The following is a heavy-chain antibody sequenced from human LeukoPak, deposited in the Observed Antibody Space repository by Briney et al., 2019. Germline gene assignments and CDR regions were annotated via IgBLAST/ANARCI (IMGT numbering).Heavy chain of an antibody. V-gene: IGHV4-61*02. D-gene: IGHD3-3*01. CDR3: ARDLRSGPFDI. CDR1: GGSISSGSYY. CDR2: IYTSGST. J-gene: IGHJ3*02. Sequence: PSETLSLTCTVSGGSISSGSYYWRWIRQPAGKGLEWIGRIYTSGSTNYNPSLKSRVTISVDTSKNQFSLKLSSVTAADTAVYYCARDLRSGPFDIWGQGTMVTVSS.